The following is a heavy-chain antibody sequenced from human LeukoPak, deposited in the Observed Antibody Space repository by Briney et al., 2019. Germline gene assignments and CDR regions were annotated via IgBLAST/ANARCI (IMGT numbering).Heavy chain of an antibody. V-gene: IGHV3-53*01. J-gene: IGHJ3*02. CDR1: GFTVSSNY. D-gene: IGHD3-22*01. CDR3: AREMIVDVMGAFDI. CDR2: IYSGGST. Sequence: QAGGSLRLSCAASGFTVSSNYMSWVRQAPGKGLEWVSVIYSGGSTYYADSVKGRFTISRDNSKNTLYLQMNSLRAEDTAVYYCAREMIVDVMGAFDIWGQGTMVTVSS.